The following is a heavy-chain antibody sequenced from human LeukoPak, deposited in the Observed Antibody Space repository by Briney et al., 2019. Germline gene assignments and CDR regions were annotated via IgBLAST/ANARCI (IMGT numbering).Heavy chain of an antibody. CDR2: IIPIFGTA. CDR3: ATRVRTTVTTLNYYYYYMDV. D-gene: IGHD4-17*01. V-gene: IGHV1-69*05. Sequence: ASVKVSCKASGGTFSSYAISWVRQAPGQGLEWMGGIIPIFGTANYAQKFQGRVTITTDESTSTAYMELSSLRSEDTAVYYCATRVRTTVTTLNYYYYYMDVWGKGTTFTVSS. J-gene: IGHJ6*03. CDR1: GGTFSSYA.